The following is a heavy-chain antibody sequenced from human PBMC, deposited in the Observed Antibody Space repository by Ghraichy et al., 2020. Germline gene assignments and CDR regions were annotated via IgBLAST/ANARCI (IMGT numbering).Heavy chain of an antibody. CDR1: GFTFSSYS. D-gene: IGHD3-22*01. CDR3: ARVIYDYYYYMDV. Sequence: LSLTCAASGFTFSSYSMNWVRQAPGKGLEWVSNISSSGSTIYYADSVKGRFTISRDNAKNSLYLQMNSLRDEDTAVYYCARVIYDYYYYMDVWGKGTTVTVSS. J-gene: IGHJ6*03. CDR2: ISSSGSTI. V-gene: IGHV3-48*02.